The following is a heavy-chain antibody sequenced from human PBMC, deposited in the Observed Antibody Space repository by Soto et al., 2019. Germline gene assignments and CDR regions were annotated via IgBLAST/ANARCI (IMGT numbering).Heavy chain of an antibody. CDR3: ARDFAAAGYDH. Sequence: QVQLVQSGAEVKKPGASVKVSCKASGYTFTSYYMHWVRQAPGQGLEWMGIINPSGGSTSYAQKFQTSVPMTRDTSRTSVYKELSSLGSEDTAVYYCARDFAAAGYDHWGQGTLFTVSS. CDR1: GYTFTSYY. V-gene: IGHV1-46*01. J-gene: IGHJ4*02. D-gene: IGHD6-13*01. CDR2: INPSGGST.